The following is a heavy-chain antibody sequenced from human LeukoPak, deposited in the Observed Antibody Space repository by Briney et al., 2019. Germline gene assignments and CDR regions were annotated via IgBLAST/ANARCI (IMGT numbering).Heavy chain of an antibody. CDR2: INHSGST. Sequence: SETLSLTCTVYGGSFSGYYWSWIRQPPGKGLEWIGEINHSGSTNYNPSLKSRVTISVDTSKNQFSLKLSSVTAADTAVYYCARGSWWNGYWGQGTLVTVSS. CDR1: GGSFSGYY. J-gene: IGHJ4*02. CDR3: ARGSWWNGY. V-gene: IGHV4-34*01. D-gene: IGHD1-1*01.